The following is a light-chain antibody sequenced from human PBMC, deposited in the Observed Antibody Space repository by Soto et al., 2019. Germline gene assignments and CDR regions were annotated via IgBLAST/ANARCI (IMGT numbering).Light chain of an antibody. V-gene: IGLV1-40*01. CDR1: SSNIGASYD. CDR3: QSYDMRRRGPI. J-gene: IGLJ2*01. Sequence: QSVLTQPPSVSGAPGQRVTISCTGSSSNIGASYDVHWCQHLPGTAPKLLIYHNNVRPSGVPDRFSSSKSGTSASLTITGLQAEHEADYYCQSYDMRRRGPIFGEGTKLTVL. CDR2: HNN.